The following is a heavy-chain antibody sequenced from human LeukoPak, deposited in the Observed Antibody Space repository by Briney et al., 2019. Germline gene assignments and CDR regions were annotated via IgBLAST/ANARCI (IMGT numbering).Heavy chain of an antibody. J-gene: IGHJ4*02. D-gene: IGHD3-3*01. CDR1: GGSISNYY. CDR2: IYYSGST. V-gene: IGHV4-59*01. Sequence: SETLSLTCTVSGGSISNYYWSWIRQPPGKGLEWTGYIYYSGSTNYNPSLKSRVTISVDTSKNQFSLKLSSVTAADTAVYYCAREAEWSPYFDYWGQGTLVTVSS. CDR3: AREAEWSPYFDY.